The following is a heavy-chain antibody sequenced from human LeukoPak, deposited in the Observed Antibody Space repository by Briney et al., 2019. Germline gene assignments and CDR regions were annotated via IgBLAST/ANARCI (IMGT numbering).Heavy chain of an antibody. CDR2: ISAYNGNT. Sequence: GASVTVSCKASGYTFTSYGISWVRQAPGQGLEWMGWISAYNGNTNYAQKLQGRVTMTTDTSTSTAYMELRSLRSDDTAVYYCARVVRFRSYYYYYMDVWGKGTTVTVSS. V-gene: IGHV1-18*01. CDR1: GYTFTSYG. J-gene: IGHJ6*03. D-gene: IGHD3-3*01. CDR3: ARVVRFRSYYYYYMDV.